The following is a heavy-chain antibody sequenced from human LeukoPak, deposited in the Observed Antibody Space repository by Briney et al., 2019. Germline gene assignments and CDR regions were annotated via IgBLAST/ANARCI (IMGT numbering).Heavy chain of an antibody. CDR2: LYLNDDK. V-gene: IGHV2-5*01. D-gene: IGHD3-9*01. CDR3: AHLVVTIDWRSYFDY. J-gene: IGHJ4*02. CDR1: DFSLSTPGMG. Sequence: SGPTLVNPTQTLTLTCTFSDFSLSTPGMGVGWIRQPPVKALEWLAFLYLNDDKHYSPSLRSRLTITRDTSKNQVVLAMTNMDPVDTATYYCAHLVVTIDWRSYFDYWGQAALATVSS.